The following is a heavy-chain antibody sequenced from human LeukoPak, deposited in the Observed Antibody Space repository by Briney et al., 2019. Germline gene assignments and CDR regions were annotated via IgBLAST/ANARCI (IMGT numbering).Heavy chain of an antibody. CDR2: INHSGST. CDR3: ARSGYSYGLDY. Sequence: SETLSLTCAVYGGSFSGYYWSWIRQPPGKGLEWIGEINHSGSTNYNPSLKSRVTISVDTSKNQFSLKLSSVTAANTAVYYCARSGYSYGLDYWGQGTLVTVSS. D-gene: IGHD5-18*01. J-gene: IGHJ4*02. CDR1: GGSFSGYY. V-gene: IGHV4-34*01.